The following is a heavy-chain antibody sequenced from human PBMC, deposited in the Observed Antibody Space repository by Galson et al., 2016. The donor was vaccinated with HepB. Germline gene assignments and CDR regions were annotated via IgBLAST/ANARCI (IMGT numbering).Heavy chain of an antibody. CDR3: ARGTETSWYGQFDY. V-gene: IGHV3-33*01. Sequence: SLRLSCAASGFTFSRFGMHWVRQAPGKGLEWVAVIWHDGNNKYYADSVKGRFTIARDNSQSTLYLQMNSLRAEDTAVYYCARGTETSWYGQFDYWGQGTLVTVSS. CDR1: GFTFSRFG. J-gene: IGHJ4*02. D-gene: IGHD2-2*01. CDR2: IWHDGNNK.